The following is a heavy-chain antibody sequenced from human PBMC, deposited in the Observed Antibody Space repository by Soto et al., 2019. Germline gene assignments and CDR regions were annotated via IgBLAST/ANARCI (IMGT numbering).Heavy chain of an antibody. CDR2: IYPDDYDT. J-gene: IGHJ4*02. V-gene: IGHV5-51*01. Sequence: PGGAPETYCKGFGYRFPCYWLGRVREVPGKGLERMEIIYPDDYDTTYTPSFPSQVTISADKSITTTYLPWSNLKAAYTSINYCAKLFYASGWYDYWGQGTLVTVSS. D-gene: IGHD6-19*01. CDR1: GYRFPCYW. CDR3: AKLFYASGWYDY.